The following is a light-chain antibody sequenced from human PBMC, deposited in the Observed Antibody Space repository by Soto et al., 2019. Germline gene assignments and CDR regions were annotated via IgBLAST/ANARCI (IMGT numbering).Light chain of an antibody. V-gene: IGKV1-33*01. Sequence: DLQMTQSPSSLSASVGDRVTITCQASQDISNYLNWYQQKPGKAPKLLIYDASTLETGVPSRFSGSGSGTDFTFTISSLQPEDIATYYCQQNDNLPSTFGQGTKLEIK. CDR2: DAS. CDR1: QDISNY. CDR3: QQNDNLPST. J-gene: IGKJ2*01.